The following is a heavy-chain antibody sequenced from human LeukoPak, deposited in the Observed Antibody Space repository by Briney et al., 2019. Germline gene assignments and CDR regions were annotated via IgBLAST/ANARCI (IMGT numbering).Heavy chain of an antibody. CDR1: GGSISNYY. D-gene: IGHD3-3*01. J-gene: IGHJ4*02. V-gene: IGHV4-59*12. Sequence: PSETLSLTCTVSGGSISNYYWSWLRPPPGKGLEWIGYIYYSGSTYYNPSLKSRVTISVDTSKNQFSLKLSSVTAADTAVYYCASGRRYEPFDYWGQGTLVTVSS. CDR3: ASGRRYEPFDY. CDR2: IYYSGST.